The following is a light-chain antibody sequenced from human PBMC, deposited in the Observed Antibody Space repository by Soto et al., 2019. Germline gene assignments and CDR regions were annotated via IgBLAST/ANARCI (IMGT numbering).Light chain of an antibody. CDR1: SRDVGGYKY. CDR2: DVS. J-gene: IGLJ1*01. V-gene: IGLV2-8*01. CDR3: GSYAATYYFGVYV. Sequence: VLTQLPSAPRSPGQSVTISCPGNSRDVGGYKYVSWYQQHPGNAPKLIIYDVSKRPSGVPDRFSGSKSGNTASLTGSGLQAEDEADYYCGSYAATYYFGVYVFGTRTKVTVL.